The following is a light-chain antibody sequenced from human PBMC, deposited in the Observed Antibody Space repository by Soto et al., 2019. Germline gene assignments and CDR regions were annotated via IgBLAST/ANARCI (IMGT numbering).Light chain of an antibody. CDR1: QSVSSN. Sequence: IVMTQSPVTLSVSPGERATLSCRASQSVSSNLAWHQQKPGQAPRILMYDASTRATGIPARFSGSGSGTEFTLTISSLQSEDFAVYYCQQYHNWPITFGQGTKVDIK. J-gene: IGKJ1*01. V-gene: IGKV3-15*01. CDR2: DAS. CDR3: QQYHNWPIT.